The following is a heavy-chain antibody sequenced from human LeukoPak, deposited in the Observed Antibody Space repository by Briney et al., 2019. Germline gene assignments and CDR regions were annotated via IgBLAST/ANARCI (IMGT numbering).Heavy chain of an antibody. D-gene: IGHD1-26*01. J-gene: IGHJ6*02. CDR3: AKDTSGSASYSYHYGMDV. CDR2: ISGSGGTT. V-gene: IGHV3-23*01. Sequence: GGSLRLSCVTSGFTFSGYAMSWVRQAPGKGLEWVSVISGSGGTTYYADSVKGRFTISRDNSKSTLYLQMNSLRAEDTAVYYCAKDTSGSASYSYHYGMDVWGQGTTVTVSS. CDR1: GFTFSGYA.